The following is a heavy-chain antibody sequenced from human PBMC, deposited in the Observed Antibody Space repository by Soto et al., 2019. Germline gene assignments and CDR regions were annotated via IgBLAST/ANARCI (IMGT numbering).Heavy chain of an antibody. Sequence: PSETLSLTCSVSGGSISSYYLSWIRQPPGKGLEWIGYIFYSRSTNYNPSLKSRVTMSIDTSKNQFSLKLSSVTAADTAVYYCARVTINVSTYYFDYWGQGTLVTVPQ. CDR1: GGSISSYY. CDR2: IFYSRST. J-gene: IGHJ4*02. CDR3: ARVTINVSTYYFDY. V-gene: IGHV4-59*01.